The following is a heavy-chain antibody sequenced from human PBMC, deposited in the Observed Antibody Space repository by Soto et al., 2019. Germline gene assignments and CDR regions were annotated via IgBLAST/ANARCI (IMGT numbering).Heavy chain of an antibody. CDR2: IYYSGST. CDR1: GGSISSISYY. D-gene: IGHD6-6*01. J-gene: IGHJ6*02. Sequence: SETLSLTFTVSGGSISSISYYWGWIRQPPGKGLELIGSIYYSGSTYYNPSLKSRVTISVDKSKNQFSLKLSCVTAADTAVYYCARQAARLIPAHYGMHXWGQATTVPAS. CDR3: ARQAARLIPAHYGMHX. V-gene: IGHV4-39*01.